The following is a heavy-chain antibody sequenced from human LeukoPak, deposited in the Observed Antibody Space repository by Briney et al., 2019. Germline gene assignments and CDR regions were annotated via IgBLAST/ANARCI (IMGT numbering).Heavy chain of an antibody. CDR1: GGSFSGYY. Sequence: SETLSLTCAVYGGSFSGYYWSWIRQPPGKGLEWIGEINHSGSTNYNPSLKSRVTISVDTSKNQFPLKLSSVTAADTAVYYCARIRDGDYYDYWGQGTLVTVSS. CDR3: ARIRDGDYYDY. CDR2: INHSGST. V-gene: IGHV4-34*01. J-gene: IGHJ4*02. D-gene: IGHD3-16*01.